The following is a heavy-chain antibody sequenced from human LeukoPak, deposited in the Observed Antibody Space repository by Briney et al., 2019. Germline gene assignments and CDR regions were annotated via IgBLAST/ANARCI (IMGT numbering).Heavy chain of an antibody. CDR1: GGPISSGGYY. D-gene: IGHD3-10*01. CDR2: IYYSGST. Sequence: PSQTLSLTCTVSGGPISSGGYYWSWIRQHPGKGLEWIGYIYYSGSTYYNPSLKSRVTISVDTSKNQFSLKLSSVTAADTAVYYCARDPYYYGSGSYSIWGQGTLVTVSS. V-gene: IGHV4-31*03. J-gene: IGHJ4*02. CDR3: ARDPYYYGSGSYSI.